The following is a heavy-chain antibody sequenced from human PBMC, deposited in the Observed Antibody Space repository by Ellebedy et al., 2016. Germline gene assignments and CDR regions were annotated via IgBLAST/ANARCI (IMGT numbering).Heavy chain of an antibody. CDR1: GGSISSYY. CDR3: ARVGTSWAATVATAVNWFDP. J-gene: IGHJ5*02. Sequence: SETLSLTCTVSGGSISSYYWTWIRQPAGKGLEWIGRVYTSGSTNYNPSLKSRVTMSVDTSKNQFSLKLISVTAADTAVYYCARVGTSWAATVATAVNWFDPWGQGTLVTVSS. D-gene: IGHD4-23*01. CDR2: VYTSGST. V-gene: IGHV4-4*07.